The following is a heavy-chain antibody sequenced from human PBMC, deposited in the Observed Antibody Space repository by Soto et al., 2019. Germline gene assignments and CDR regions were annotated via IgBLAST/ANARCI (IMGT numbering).Heavy chain of an antibody. Sequence: ASVKVSCKASGYTFSTYALHWVRQAPGQRLEWMGWINAGNGNAKYSQKFQGRVTITRDTSASIAYMELNSLRSEDTAVYYCATGDGGSTPCDCWGRGALVTV. CDR2: INAGNGNA. V-gene: IGHV1-3*01. D-gene: IGHD2-15*01. CDR3: ATGDGGSTPCDC. J-gene: IGHJ4*02. CDR1: GYTFSTYA.